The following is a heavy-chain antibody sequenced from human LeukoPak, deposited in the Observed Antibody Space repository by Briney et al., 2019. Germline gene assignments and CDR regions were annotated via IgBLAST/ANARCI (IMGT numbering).Heavy chain of an antibody. J-gene: IGHJ4*02. CDR1: GFTFSLYT. Sequence: GGSLRLSCAASGFTFSLYTMHWVRQAPGKGLEWVAVISYDGSDKYYADSVKGRFTISRDNSKNSLFLQMNSLRAEDTAVYFCARDVGGGDTFDYWGQGTLVTVSS. CDR2: ISYDGSDK. V-gene: IGHV3-30*04. CDR3: ARDVGGGDTFDY. D-gene: IGHD2-21*02.